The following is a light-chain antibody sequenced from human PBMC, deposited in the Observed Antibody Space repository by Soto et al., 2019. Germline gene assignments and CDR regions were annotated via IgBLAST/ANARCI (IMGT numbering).Light chain of an antibody. CDR3: RLFGRPPT. CDR2: GAL. CDR1: QLVVTSY. J-gene: IGKJ3*01. V-gene: IGKV3-20*01. Sequence: EIVLTQSPGTLSLSPGERATLSCRASQLVVTSYLHWYQHKPGQAPRLLISGALTRATGVPDRFSGSGSGTDFTLTISRLEPEDSVVYSCRLFGRPPTFGAGTKVDIK.